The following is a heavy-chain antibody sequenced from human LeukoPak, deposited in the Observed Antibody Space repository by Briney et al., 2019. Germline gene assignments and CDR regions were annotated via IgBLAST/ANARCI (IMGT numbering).Heavy chain of an antibody. D-gene: IGHD2-15*01. CDR3: ARDYCSGGSCYSNAFDI. V-gene: IGHV3-48*04. CDR2: ISSSSSTI. CDR1: GFTFSSYS. J-gene: IGHJ3*02. Sequence: PGGSLRLSCAASGFTFSSYSMNWVRQAPGKGLEWVSYISSSSSTIYYADSVKGRFTISRDNAKNSLYLQMNSLRAEDTAVYFCARDYCSGGSCYSNAFDIWGQGTMVAVSS.